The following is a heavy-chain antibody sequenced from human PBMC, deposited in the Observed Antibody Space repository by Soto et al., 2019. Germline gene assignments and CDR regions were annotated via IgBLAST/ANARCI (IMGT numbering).Heavy chain of an antibody. CDR2: ILNTGGDT. CDR1: GFTFSSYA. CDR3: ARASGESYPGSRIFDS. J-gene: IGHJ4*02. Sequence: GGSLRLSCAASGFTFSSYAMTWVRQAPGKGLEWVSVILNTGGDTLYADSVKGRFTISRDNSKDTLYLQMNILRAEDTAIYYCARASGESYPGSRIFDSWGQGTRVTVSS. D-gene: IGHD3-10*01. V-gene: IGHV3-23*01.